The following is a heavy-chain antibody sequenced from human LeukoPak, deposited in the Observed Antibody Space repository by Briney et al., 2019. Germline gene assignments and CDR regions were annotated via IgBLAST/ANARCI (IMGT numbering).Heavy chain of an antibody. V-gene: IGHV3-9*01. D-gene: IGHD3-16*01. CDR1: GFTFDDYA. Sequence: GGSLRLSCAAAGFTFDDYAMHWVRQAAGDGLGWVSGISWNSGSIGYADSVKGRFTISRDNAKNSLYLQMNSLRAEDTALYYCAKEDRRGRHFDYWGQGTLVTVSS. J-gene: IGHJ4*02. CDR3: AKEDRRGRHFDY. CDR2: ISWNSGSI.